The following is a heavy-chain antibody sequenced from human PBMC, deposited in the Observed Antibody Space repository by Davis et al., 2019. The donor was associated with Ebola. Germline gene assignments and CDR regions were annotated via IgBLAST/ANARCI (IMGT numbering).Heavy chain of an antibody. CDR1: GDSVSGSSGA. CDR3: TRGWLRGWFDP. Sequence: HSQTLSLTCAISGDSVSGSSGAWNWIRQSPSRGLECLGRTYYNSKWYSDYATSVRGRITINADTSGNKFYLQLNSVTPDDTAVYYCTRGWLRGWFDPWGQGTQVIVSS. D-gene: IGHD5-12*01. J-gene: IGHJ5*02. CDR2: TYYNSKWYS. V-gene: IGHV6-1*01.